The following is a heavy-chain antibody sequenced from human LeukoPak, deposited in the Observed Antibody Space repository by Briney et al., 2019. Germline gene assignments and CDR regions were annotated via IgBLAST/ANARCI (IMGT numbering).Heavy chain of an antibody. J-gene: IGHJ4*02. D-gene: IGHD3-22*01. V-gene: IGHV3-30*04. Sequence: PGGSLRLSCAASGFTFSSYAMHWVRQAPGKGLEWVAVISYDGSNKYYADSVKGRFTISRDNTKNTLYLQMNSLRAEDMAVYYCARDPYYYDSNGYYGFIDHWGQGTLVTVSS. CDR3: ARDPYYYDSNGYYGFIDH. CDR1: GFTFSSYA. CDR2: ISYDGSNK.